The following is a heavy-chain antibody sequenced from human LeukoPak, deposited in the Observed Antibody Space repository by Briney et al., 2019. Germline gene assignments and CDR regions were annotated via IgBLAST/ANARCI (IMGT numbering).Heavy chain of an antibody. J-gene: IGHJ4*02. CDR1: GYSISSGYY. V-gene: IGHV4-38-2*02. CDR3: ARGPYYYDSSGYYYLY. CDR2: IYQSGST. Sequence: SETLSLTCTVSGYSISSGYYWGWIRQPPGKGLEWIGSIYQSGSTYYNPSLKSRVTISQHTSKNQFSLKLSSVTAADTAVYYCARGPYYYDSSGYYYLYWGQGTLVSVSS. D-gene: IGHD3-22*01.